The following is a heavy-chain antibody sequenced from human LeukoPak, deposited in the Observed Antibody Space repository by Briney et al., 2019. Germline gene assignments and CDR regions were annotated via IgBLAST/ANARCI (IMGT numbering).Heavy chain of an antibody. Sequence: PGGSLRLSFAASGLDLNSNYMSWVRQAPGKGLEWVSVIYSGGSTYYADSVKGRFTISRDNSKNTLYLQMSSLRAEDTAVYYCARSPGAYCGGDCYPYYFDYWGQGTLVTVSS. J-gene: IGHJ4*02. D-gene: IGHD2-21*02. CDR1: GLDLNSNY. CDR3: ARSPGAYCGGDCYPYYFDY. V-gene: IGHV3-53*01. CDR2: IYSGGST.